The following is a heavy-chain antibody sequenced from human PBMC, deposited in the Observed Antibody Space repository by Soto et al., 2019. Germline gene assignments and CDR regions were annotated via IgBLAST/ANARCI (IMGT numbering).Heavy chain of an antibody. V-gene: IGHV1-18*01. Sequence: ASVKVSCKGSGYTYTSYGISWVRQARGQGLEWMGWISAYNGNTNYAQKLQGRVTMTTDTSTSTAYIEVRSLRSDDTAVYYCARGATYGSGSYHWGQGTLVTVSS. CDR2: ISAYNGNT. CDR3: ARGATYGSGSYH. CDR1: GYTYTSYG. J-gene: IGHJ5*02. D-gene: IGHD3-10*01.